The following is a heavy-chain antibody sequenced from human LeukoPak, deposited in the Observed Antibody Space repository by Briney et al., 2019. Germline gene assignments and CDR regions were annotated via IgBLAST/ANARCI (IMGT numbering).Heavy chain of an antibody. Sequence: SQTLSLTCTVSGDSISRDGFYWGWIRQPPGKGLQWVGYMSTSGGTYYNPSLMSRLTTSTDTSRNQFSLKLTSVTAGDTAVYYCACSNVKGVFFDIWGQGKGVTV. J-gene: IGHJ3*02. CDR2: MSTSGGT. V-gene: IGHV4-30-4*08. D-gene: IGHD3-10*02. CDR3: ACSNVKGVFFDI. CDR1: GDSISRDGFY.